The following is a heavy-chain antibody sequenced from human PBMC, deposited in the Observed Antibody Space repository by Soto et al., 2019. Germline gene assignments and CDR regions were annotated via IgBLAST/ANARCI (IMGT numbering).Heavy chain of an antibody. D-gene: IGHD1-26*01. J-gene: IGHJ4*02. Sequence: EVQLVESGGVMVQPGGALRLSCAASGFTFDDYTMHWVRQAPGKSLEWVSLINWDADTTHYAASVKGRFTISRDNTKNSLYLQMNSLRTEDSALSYCAKEYACRWDPFIDYGGQGTLVTVSS. CDR1: GFTFDDYT. CDR2: INWDADTT. CDR3: AKEYACRWDPFIDY. V-gene: IGHV3-43*01.